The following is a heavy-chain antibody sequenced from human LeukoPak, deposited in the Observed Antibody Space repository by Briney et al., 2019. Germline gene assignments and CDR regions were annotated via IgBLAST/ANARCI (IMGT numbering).Heavy chain of an antibody. CDR1: GFTFRNCG. D-gene: IGHD3-10*01. V-gene: IGHV3-23*01. Sequence: PGGSLRLSCVASGFTFRNCGMTWVRQAPGKGLEWVSTISGSDDGTYYADSVSGRFTISRDNSKNTLYLQMKALRDEDTATYYCAKRGPIYSSTPGNYFDYWGQGTLVTVSS. CDR3: AKRGPIYSSTPGNYFDY. CDR2: ISGSDDGT. J-gene: IGHJ4*02.